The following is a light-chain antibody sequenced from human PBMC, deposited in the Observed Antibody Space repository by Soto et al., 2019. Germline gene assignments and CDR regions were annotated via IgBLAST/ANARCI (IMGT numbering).Light chain of an antibody. CDR2: GAS. J-gene: IGKJ5*01. Sequence: EIVMTQSPATLSVSPGERATLSCWASQSVSSNLAWYQQKPGKAPRLLIYGASTRASGIPARFSGSGSGTEFTLSVSSRQSEDIAVYYCQQYNNLPPGFGQGTRLEIK. CDR1: QSVSSN. V-gene: IGKV3-15*01. CDR3: QQYNNLPPG.